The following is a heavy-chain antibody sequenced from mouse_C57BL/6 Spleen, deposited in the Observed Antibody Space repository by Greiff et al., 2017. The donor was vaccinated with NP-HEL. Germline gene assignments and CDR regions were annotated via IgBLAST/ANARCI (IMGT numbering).Heavy chain of an antibody. J-gene: IGHJ4*01. CDR1: GFNFSDYG. V-gene: IGHV5-17*01. Sequence: DVKLVESGGGLVKPGGSLKLSCAASGFNFSDYGMHWVRQAPEKGLEWVAYISSGSSTIYYADTVKGRFTISRDNAKNTLFLQMTSLRSEDTAMYYCARERLRPDAMDYWGQGTSVTVSS. D-gene: IGHD2-4*01. CDR2: ISSGSSTI. CDR3: ARERLRPDAMDY.